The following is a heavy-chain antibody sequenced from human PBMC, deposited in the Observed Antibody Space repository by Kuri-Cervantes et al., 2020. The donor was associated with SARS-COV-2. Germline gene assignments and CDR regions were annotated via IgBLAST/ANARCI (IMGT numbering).Heavy chain of an antibody. J-gene: IGHJ5*02. CDR2: ISYDGSNK. CDR3: QIHPLPPEPDWFDP. CDR1: GFTFSSYV. D-gene: IGHD1-14*01. Sequence: GESLKISCVASGFTFSSYVMHWVRQAPGKGLEWVALISYDGSNKYYADSVKGRFTISRDNSKNTLYLQMNSLRAEDTAVYYCQIHPLPPEPDWFDPWGQGTLVTVSS. V-gene: IGHV3-30*07.